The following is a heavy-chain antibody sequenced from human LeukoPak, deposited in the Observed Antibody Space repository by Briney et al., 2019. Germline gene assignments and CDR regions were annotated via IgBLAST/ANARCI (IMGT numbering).Heavy chain of an antibody. CDR1: GGTFSSYA. CDR2: IIPIFGTA. J-gene: IGHJ3*02. V-gene: IGHV1-69*13. Sequence: SVKVSCKASGGTFSSYAISWVRQAPGQGLEWMGGIIPIFGTANYAQKFQGGVTITADESTSTAYMELSSLRSEDTAVYYCASPIRITMVWGVPDAFDIWGQGTMVTVSS. CDR3: ASPIRITMVWGVPDAFDI. D-gene: IGHD3-10*01.